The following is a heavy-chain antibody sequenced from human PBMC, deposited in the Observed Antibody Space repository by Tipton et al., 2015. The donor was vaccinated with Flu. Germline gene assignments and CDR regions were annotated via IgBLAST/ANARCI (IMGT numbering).Heavy chain of an antibody. Sequence: TLSLTCAVSGGSISSGGYSWSWIRQPPGKGLEWIGYIYHSGSTYYNPSLKSRVTISVDRSKNQFSLKLSSVTAADTAVYYCARGSSGNFQHWGQGPLVTVSS. CDR2: IYHSGST. CDR3: ARGSSGNFQH. CDR1: GGSISSGGYS. J-gene: IGHJ1*01. D-gene: IGHD3-10*01. V-gene: IGHV4-30-2*01.